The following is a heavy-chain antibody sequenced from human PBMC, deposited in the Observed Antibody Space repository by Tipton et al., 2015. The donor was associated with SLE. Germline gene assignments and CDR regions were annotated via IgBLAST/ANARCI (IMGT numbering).Heavy chain of an antibody. V-gene: IGHV3-53*01. CDR1: GFIVSNHY. D-gene: IGHD6-13*01. CDR2: IYAGGST. Sequence: SLRLSCAASGFIVSNHYMSWVRQAPGKGLEWVSIIYAGGSTYYADSVKGRFTISRDNSKNTLYLQINSLRAEDTAVYYCAGEGIAVAGSHYYYGMDVWGQGTTVTVSS. J-gene: IGHJ6*02. CDR3: AGEGIAVAGSHYYYGMDV.